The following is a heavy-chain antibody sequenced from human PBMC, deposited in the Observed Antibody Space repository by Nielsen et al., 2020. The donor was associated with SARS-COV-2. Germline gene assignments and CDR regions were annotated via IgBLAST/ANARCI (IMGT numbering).Heavy chain of an antibody. D-gene: IGHD5-12*01. Sequence: GESLKISCVASGFTFSSYWMHWVRQAPGKGLEWVANIRQDGSERYYVDSVKGRFTISRDNAKNSVYLQMNSLRAEDTAVYYCAKGTSGYDQPFDYWGQGTLVTVSS. CDR1: GFTFSSYW. J-gene: IGHJ4*02. CDR2: IRQDGSER. CDR3: AKGTSGYDQPFDY. V-gene: IGHV3-7*01.